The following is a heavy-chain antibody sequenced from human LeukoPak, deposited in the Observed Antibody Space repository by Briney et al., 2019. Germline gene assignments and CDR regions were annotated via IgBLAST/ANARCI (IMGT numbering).Heavy chain of an antibody. J-gene: IGHJ4*02. D-gene: IGHD2-2*01. CDR2: INSDGSST. CDR3: ARAPFLPAAVY. V-gene: IGHV3-74*01. Sequence: PGGSLRLSCAASGFTLSSYWMHWVRQAPGKGLVWVSRINSDGSSTSYADSVKGRFTISRDNAKNTLYLQMNSLRAEDTAVYYCARAPFLPAAVYWGQGTLVTVSS. CDR1: GFTLSSYW.